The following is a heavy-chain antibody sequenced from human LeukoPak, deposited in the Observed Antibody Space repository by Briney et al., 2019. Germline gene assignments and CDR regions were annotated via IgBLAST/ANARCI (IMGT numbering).Heavy chain of an antibody. D-gene: IGHD6-6*01. V-gene: IGHV4-59*01. CDR2: IHFSGST. CDR3: ARAGRPGNYYYYMDV. J-gene: IGHJ6*03. Sequence: SETLSLTCSVSGGSISDYQWNWIRQPPGKGLEWIGHIHFSGSTKSNPSLKSRVTITVDTSRNPFSLNLLSVTAADTAMYYCARAGRPGNYYYYMDVWGNGTMVTVSS. CDR1: GGSISDYQ.